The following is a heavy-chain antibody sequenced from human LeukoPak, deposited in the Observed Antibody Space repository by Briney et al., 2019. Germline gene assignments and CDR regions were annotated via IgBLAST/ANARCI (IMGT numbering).Heavy chain of an antibody. J-gene: IGHJ4*02. CDR3: ARASVVYYYGSGSYSY. CDR2: IYYSGST. Sequence: SETLSLTCTVSGDSISSSGSYWTWIRQPPGKGLEWIGYIYYSGSTYYTPSLKSRVTISVDTSKNQFSLKLSSVTAADTAVYYCARASVVYYYGSGSYSYWGQGTLVTVSS. D-gene: IGHD3-10*01. CDR1: GDSISSSGSY. V-gene: IGHV4-30-2*01.